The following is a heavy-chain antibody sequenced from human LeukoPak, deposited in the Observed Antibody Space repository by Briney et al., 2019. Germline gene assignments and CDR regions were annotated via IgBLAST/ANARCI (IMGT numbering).Heavy chain of an antibody. D-gene: IGHD2-15*01. CDR3: ARGPRYCSGGSCPTTYAFDI. CDR2: IYHSGST. J-gene: IGHJ3*02. V-gene: IGHV4-4*02. CDR1: GGSISSSNW. Sequence: PSGTLSLTCAVSGGSISSSNWWSWVRQPPGKGLEWIGEIYHSGSTNYNPSLKSRVTISVDKSKNQFSLKLSSVTAADTAVYYCARGPRYCSGGSCPTTYAFDIWGQGTMVTVSS.